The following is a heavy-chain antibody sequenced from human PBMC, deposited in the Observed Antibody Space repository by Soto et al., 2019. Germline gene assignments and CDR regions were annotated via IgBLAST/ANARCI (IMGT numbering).Heavy chain of an antibody. Sequence: ESLKISCKGSGYSFTSYWIGWVRQMPGKGLEWMGIIYPGDSDTRYSPSFQGQVTISADKSISTAYLQWSSLKASDTAMYDCARDIVATNPNYYYYYGMDVWGQGTTVTVSS. J-gene: IGHJ6*02. V-gene: IGHV5-51*01. D-gene: IGHD5-12*01. CDR1: GYSFTSYW. CDR2: IYPGDSDT. CDR3: ARDIVATNPNYYYYYGMDV.